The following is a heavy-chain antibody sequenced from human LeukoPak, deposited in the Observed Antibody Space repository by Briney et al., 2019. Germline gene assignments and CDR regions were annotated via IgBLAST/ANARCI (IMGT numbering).Heavy chain of an antibody. CDR2: IDPRDSYT. D-gene: IGHD2-2*01. CDR1: GYTFTNFW. CDR3: TRTSDHDY. Sequence: GESLKISCQGSGYTFTNFWINWVRQMPGKGLEWEGKIDPRDSYTKYSPSFEGHVSISADKSIDTVYLQWRSLESSDTAIYYCTRTSDHDYWGPGTLVVVSS. J-gene: IGHJ4*02. V-gene: IGHV5-10-1*01.